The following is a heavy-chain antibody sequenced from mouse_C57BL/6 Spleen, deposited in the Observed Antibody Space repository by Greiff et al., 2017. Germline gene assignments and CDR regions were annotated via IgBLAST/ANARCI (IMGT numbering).Heavy chain of an antibody. J-gene: IGHJ4*01. CDR1: GYAFSSSW. D-gene: IGHD1-1*01. CDR2: IYPGDGDT. Sequence: VKLMESGPELVKPGASVKISCKASGYAFSSSWMNWVKQRPGKGLEWIGRIYPGDGDTNYNGKFKGKATLTADKSSSTAYMQLSSLTSEDSAVYCCARGRLFITTVVGAMDYWGQGTSVTVSS. CDR3: ARGRLFITTVVGAMDY. V-gene: IGHV1-82*01.